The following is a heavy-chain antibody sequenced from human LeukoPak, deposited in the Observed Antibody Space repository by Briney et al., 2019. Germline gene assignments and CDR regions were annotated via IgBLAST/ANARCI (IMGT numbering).Heavy chain of an antibody. D-gene: IGHD4-17*01. J-gene: IGHJ6*02. CDR2: IWYDGSNK. Sequence: GRSLRLSCAAAGFTFSSYGMHWVRQAPGKGLEWVAVIWYDGSNKYYADSVKGRFTISRDNSKNTLYLQMNSLRAEDTAVYYCARGGRTTWHGMDVWGQGTTVTVSS. CDR3: ARGGRTTWHGMDV. CDR1: GFTFSSYG. V-gene: IGHV3-33*01.